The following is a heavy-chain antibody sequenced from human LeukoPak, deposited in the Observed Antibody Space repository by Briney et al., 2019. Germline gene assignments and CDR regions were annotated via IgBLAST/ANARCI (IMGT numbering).Heavy chain of an antibody. D-gene: IGHD3-3*01. CDR1: GLIFSDYY. CDR2: ISNDSVDK. Sequence: PGGSLRLSCVVWGLIFSDYYMSWLRQAPGRGLEWVSYISNDSVDKYYVDSVRGRYTISRDSAKKSMYLQMSGLRVEDTAVYYCARRDWVSGAVRAFDIWGQGTMVTVSS. J-gene: IGHJ3*02. CDR3: ARRDWVSGAVRAFDI. V-gene: IGHV3-11*04.